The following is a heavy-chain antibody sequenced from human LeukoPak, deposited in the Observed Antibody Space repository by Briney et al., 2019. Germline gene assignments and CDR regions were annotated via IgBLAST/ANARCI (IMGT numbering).Heavy chain of an antibody. CDR1: GYTFTSYD. J-gene: IGHJ4*02. D-gene: IGHD3-22*01. V-gene: IGHV1-8*01. Sequence: VASVKVSCKASGYTFTSYDINWVRQATGQRLDWMGWMNPNSGNTGYAQKFQGRVTMTGNTSISTAYMELSSLRSEDTAVYYCARESPKYDSSGYPLDYWGQGTLVTVSS. CDR2: MNPNSGNT. CDR3: ARESPKYDSSGYPLDY.